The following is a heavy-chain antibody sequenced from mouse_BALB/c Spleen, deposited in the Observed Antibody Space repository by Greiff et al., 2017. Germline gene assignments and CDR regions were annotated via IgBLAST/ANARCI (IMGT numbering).Heavy chain of an antibody. J-gene: IGHJ3*01. CDR2: IWGGGST. D-gene: IGHD1-2*01. V-gene: IGHV2-6-4*01. CDR3: ARSPITTATGFAY. CDR1: GFSLSRYS. Sequence: VKLVESGPGLVAPSQSLSITCTVSGFSLSRYSVHWVRQPPGKGLEWLGMIWGGGSTDYNSALKSRLSISKDNSKSQVFLKMNSLQTDDTAMYYCARSPITTATGFAYWGQGTLVTVSA.